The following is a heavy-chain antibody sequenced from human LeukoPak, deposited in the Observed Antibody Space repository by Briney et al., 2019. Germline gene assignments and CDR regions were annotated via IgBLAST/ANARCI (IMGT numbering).Heavy chain of an antibody. V-gene: IGHV4-30-4*01. CDR2: IYYSGST. J-gene: IGHJ1*01. CDR3: ARWHDTAMVTGAGYFQH. Sequence: SETLSLTCTVSGGSISSGDYYWSWIRQPPGKGLEWIVYIYYSGSTYYNPSLKSRVTISVDTSKNQFSLKLSSVTAADTAVYYCARWHDTAMVTGAGYFQHWGQGTLVTVSS. D-gene: IGHD5-18*01. CDR1: GGSISSGDYY.